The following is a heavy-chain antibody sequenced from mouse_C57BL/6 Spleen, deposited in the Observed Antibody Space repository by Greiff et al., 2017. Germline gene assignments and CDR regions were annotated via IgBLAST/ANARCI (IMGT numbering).Heavy chain of an antibody. V-gene: IGHV1-82*01. CDR1: GYAFSSSW. CDR2: IYPGDGDT. Sequence: QVQLKESGPELVKPGASVKISCKASGYAFSSSWMNWVKQRPGTGLEWIGRIYPGDGDTNYNGKFKGKATLTADKSSSTAYMQLSSLTSEDSAVYFCAREGGLRHFDYWGQGTTLTVSS. CDR3: AREGGLRHFDY. J-gene: IGHJ2*01. D-gene: IGHD2-4*01.